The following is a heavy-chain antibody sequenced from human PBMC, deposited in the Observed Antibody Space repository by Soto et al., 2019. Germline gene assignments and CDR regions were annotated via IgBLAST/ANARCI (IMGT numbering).Heavy chain of an antibody. J-gene: IGHJ4*02. Sequence: EVQLLESGGGLVQPGGSLRLSCAASGFTFSSYAMNWVRQAPGKGLEWVSIISGSGGTTYYADSVKGRFTISRDNAKNTLYLQMSSLRAEETAVYYCVKGSDCNSFSCFARVDYWGQGTLVTVSS. CDR3: VKGSDCNSFSCFARVDY. CDR1: GFTFSSYA. D-gene: IGHD2-2*01. CDR2: ISGSGGTT. V-gene: IGHV3-23*01.